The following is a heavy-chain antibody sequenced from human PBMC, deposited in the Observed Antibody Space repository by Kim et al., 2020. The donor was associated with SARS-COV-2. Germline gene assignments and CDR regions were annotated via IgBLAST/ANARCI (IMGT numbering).Heavy chain of an antibody. Sequence: GESLKISCKGSGYSFTSYWIGWVRQMPGKGLEWMGIIYPGDSDTRYSPSFQGQVTISADKSISTAYLQWSSLKASDTAMYYCARWAVGGYDSGGGAYYYYYYGMDVWGQGTTVTVSS. CDR2: IYPGDSDT. CDR3: ARWAVGGYDSGGGAYYYYYYGMDV. CDR1: GYSFTSYW. V-gene: IGHV5-51*01. D-gene: IGHD5-12*01. J-gene: IGHJ6*02.